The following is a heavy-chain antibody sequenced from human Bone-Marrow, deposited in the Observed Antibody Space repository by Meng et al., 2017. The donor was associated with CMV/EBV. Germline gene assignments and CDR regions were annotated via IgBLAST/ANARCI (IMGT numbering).Heavy chain of an antibody. CDR3: AEALWDC. CDR1: GFTFSSYA. Sequence: GESLKISCAASGFTFSSYAMSWVRQAPGKGLEWVSAISGSGGSTYYADSVKGRFTISRDNSKNAVYLQMNFLRAEDTAVYYCAEALWDCRGRGALVTVSS. D-gene: IGHD2-21*01. CDR2: ISGSGGST. J-gene: IGHJ4*02. V-gene: IGHV3-23*01.